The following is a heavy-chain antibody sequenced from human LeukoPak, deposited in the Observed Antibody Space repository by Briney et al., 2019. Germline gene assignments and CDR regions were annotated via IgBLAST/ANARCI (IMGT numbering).Heavy chain of an antibody. Sequence: ASVKVSCKASGYTFTSYDINWVRQATGQGLEWMGWMNPNSGNTGYAQKFQGRVTMTEDTSTDTAYMELSSLRSEDTAVYYCATGIVGAEIFDYWGQGTLVTVSS. CDR1: GYTFTSYD. CDR2: MNPNSGNT. V-gene: IGHV1-8*02. J-gene: IGHJ4*02. CDR3: ATGIVGAEIFDY. D-gene: IGHD1-26*01.